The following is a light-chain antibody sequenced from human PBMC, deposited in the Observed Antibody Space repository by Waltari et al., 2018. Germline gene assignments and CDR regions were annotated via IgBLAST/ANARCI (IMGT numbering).Light chain of an antibody. CDR2: AAS. J-gene: IGKJ1*01. CDR3: QQSFSSPWT. Sequence: DIQMTQSPSSLSASVGDTVTVTCRASQNIRTHLNWNQQKPTTAPKLLIYAASTLHRGVPSRFSGSGSETDFTLTVTNLQPDDFAIYFCQQSFSSPWTFGQGTRV. V-gene: IGKV1-39*01. CDR1: QNIRTH.